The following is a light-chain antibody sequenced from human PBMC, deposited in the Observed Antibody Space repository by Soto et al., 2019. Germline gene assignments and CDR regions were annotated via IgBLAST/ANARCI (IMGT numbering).Light chain of an antibody. V-gene: IGLV4-60*02. CDR2: LEGSGSY. CDR1: SGHSSYI. J-gene: IGLJ3*02. CDR3: ETWDSNTRV. Sequence: QAVVTQSSSASASLGSSVKLTCTLSSGHSSYIIAWHQQQPGKAPRYLMKLEGSGSYNKGSGVPDRFSGSSSGADRYLTISNLQFEDESDYYGETWDSNTRVFGGGTKVTVL.